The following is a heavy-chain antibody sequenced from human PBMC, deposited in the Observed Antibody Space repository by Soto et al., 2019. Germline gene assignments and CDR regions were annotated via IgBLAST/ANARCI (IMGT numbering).Heavy chain of an antibody. V-gene: IGHV3-30*18. D-gene: IGHD6-13*01. CDR2: ISNDGSDK. J-gene: IGHJ3*01. CDR3: AKDQGIAASHGID. Sequence: QVQLVESGGGVVQPGSSLRLSCAASGFTFNNYGMHWVRQAPGKGLEWVATISNDGSDKYYAYSVKGRLTISRDNSKNTVYLQMNSLRAEETAVYYCAKDQGIAASHGIDWGQGTMVTVSS. CDR1: GFTFNNYG.